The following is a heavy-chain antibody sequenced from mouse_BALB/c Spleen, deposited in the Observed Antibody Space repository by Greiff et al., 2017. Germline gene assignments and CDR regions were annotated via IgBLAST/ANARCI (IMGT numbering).Heavy chain of an antibody. J-gene: IGHJ3*01. CDR3: TRESQYYGGWFAY. D-gene: IGHD1-1*02. CDR2: IYPGNSDT. Sequence: EVQLQQSGTVLARPGASVKMSCKASGYTFTSYWMHWVKQRPGQGLEWIGAIYPGNSDTSYNQKFKGKAKLTAVTSTSTAYMELSSLTNEDSAVYYCTRESQYYGGWFAYWGQGTLVTVSA. CDR1: GYTFTSYW. V-gene: IGHV1-5*01.